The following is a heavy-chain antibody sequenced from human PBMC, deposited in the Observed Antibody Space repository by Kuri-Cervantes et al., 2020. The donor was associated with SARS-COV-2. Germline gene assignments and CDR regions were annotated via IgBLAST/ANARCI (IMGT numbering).Heavy chain of an antibody. CDR3: ARLLVPAAPYNWFDP. CDR2: IYPGDSDT. CDR1: GYSFASYW. Sequence: GESLKISCKGSGYSFASYWNGWVRQMPGKGLEWMGIIYPGDSDTRYSPSFQGQVTISADKAISTAYLQWSSLKASDTAMYYCARLLVPAAPYNWFDPWGQGTLVTVSS. J-gene: IGHJ5*02. D-gene: IGHD2-2*01. V-gene: IGHV5-51*01.